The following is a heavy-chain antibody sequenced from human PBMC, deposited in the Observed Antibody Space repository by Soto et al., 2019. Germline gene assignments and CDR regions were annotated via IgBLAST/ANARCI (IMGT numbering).Heavy chain of an antibody. CDR3: ARDRSDNLAAAGRDNWFDP. CDR1: HDSLSSHF. Sequence: ASVKVSCKASHDSLSSHFIHWVRQAPGEGLEWMGIINPGPNSASYSKEFQGRLTLTTDTSTSTAYMELRSLRSDDTAVYYCARDRSDNLAAAGRDNWFDPWGQGTLVTVSS. J-gene: IGHJ5*02. D-gene: IGHD6-13*01. CDR2: INPGPNSA. V-gene: IGHV1-46*01.